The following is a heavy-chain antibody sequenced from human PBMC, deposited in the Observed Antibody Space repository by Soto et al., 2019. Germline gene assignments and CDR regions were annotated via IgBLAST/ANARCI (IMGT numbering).Heavy chain of an antibody. V-gene: IGHV3-74*01. CDR1: GFPFSRNW. CDR2: IDNDGTGT. J-gene: IGHJ4*02. D-gene: IGHD3-9*01. Sequence: EVQLVESGGGLIQPGGSLRLSCEASGFPFSRNWMDWVRQAPGKGLMWVSRIDNDGTGTSYAASVKGRFTMSRDNAKNMLYLQMNDLRVEDTAVYFCARLGGFDPTRDYWGQGALVTVSS. CDR3: ARLGGFDPTRDY.